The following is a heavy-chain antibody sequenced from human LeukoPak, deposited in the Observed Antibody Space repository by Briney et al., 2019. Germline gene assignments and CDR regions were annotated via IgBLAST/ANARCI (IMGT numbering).Heavy chain of an antibody. J-gene: IGHJ6*03. V-gene: IGHV4-4*09. Sequence: SETLSLTCTVSGGSISSYYWSWIRQPPGEGLEWIGYIYTSGSTNYNPSLKSRVTISVDTSKNQFSLKLSSVTAADTAVYYCARQGGVYYMDVWGKGTTVTVSS. D-gene: IGHD6-13*01. CDR2: IYTSGST. CDR1: GGSISSYY. CDR3: ARQGGVYYMDV.